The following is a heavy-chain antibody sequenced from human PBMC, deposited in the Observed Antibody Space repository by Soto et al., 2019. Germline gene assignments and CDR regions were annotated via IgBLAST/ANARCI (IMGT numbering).Heavy chain of an antibody. CDR2: IYYSGST. D-gene: IGHD3-10*01. CDR1: GGSISSYY. J-gene: IGHJ6*02. Sequence: PPETLSLTCTVSGGSISSYYWSWIRQPPGKGLEWIGYIYYSGSTSYNPSLKSRVTISVDTSKNQFSLKLTSVTAADTAVYYCARDRVQFGETHYYYGMDVWGQGTTVTVSS. CDR3: ARDRVQFGETHYYYGMDV. V-gene: IGHV4-59*01.